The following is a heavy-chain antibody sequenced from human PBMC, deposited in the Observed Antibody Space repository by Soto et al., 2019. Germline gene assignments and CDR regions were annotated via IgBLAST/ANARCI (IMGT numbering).Heavy chain of an antibody. CDR3: AKKTFEYSSSSPSFDY. CDR2: ISYNGAKN. Sequence: GGSLRLSCEGSGFTFSSYGMHWVHQAPGKGLEWVAVISYNGAKNHYADSVKGRFTISRDNSKNTLHLQMNNLRAEDTAVYYCAKKTFEYSSSSPSFDYWGQGTLVTVSS. CDR1: GFTFSSYG. D-gene: IGHD6-6*01. J-gene: IGHJ4*02. V-gene: IGHV3-30*18.